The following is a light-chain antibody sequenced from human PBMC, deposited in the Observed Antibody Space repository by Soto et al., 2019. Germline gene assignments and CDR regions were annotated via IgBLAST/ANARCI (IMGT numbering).Light chain of an antibody. CDR2: DAS. CDR3: QQHNNGGYT. V-gene: IGKV3-11*01. Sequence: EIVLTQSPATLSLSPGERATLSCRASQSVSSYLAWYQHKPGQAPRLLIYDASNRATGIPARFSGSGSGTDFTLTISSLESEDFAVYYCQQHNNGGYTFGPGTKVDI. CDR1: QSVSSY. J-gene: IGKJ3*01.